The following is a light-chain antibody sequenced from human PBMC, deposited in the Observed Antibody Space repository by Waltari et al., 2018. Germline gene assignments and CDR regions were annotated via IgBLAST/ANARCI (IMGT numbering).Light chain of an antibody. Sequence: DIQMTQSPSSLSASVGDRVTITCQASQGISNWLAWYQQKLGKAPKLLIYAASSLQSGFPSRFSGSGSGTEFTLTISSLQPEDFATYYCQQHNSYPLAFGGGTRVEIK. CDR2: AAS. V-gene: IGKV1-12*01. CDR1: QGISNW. J-gene: IGKJ4*01. CDR3: QQHNSYPLA.